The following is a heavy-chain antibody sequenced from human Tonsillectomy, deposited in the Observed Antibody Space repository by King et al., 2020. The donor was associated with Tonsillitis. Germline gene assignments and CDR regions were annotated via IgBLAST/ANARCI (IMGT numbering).Heavy chain of an antibody. D-gene: IGHD2-2*01. J-gene: IGHJ4*02. CDR3: ARDQVIGYCTSSSCYRGFDY. CDR1: GGSISRYY. V-gene: IGHV4-59*01. CDR2: IYYSGST. Sequence: VQLQESGPGLVKPSETLSLSCSVSGGSISRYYWSWIRQPPGKGLEWIGYIYYSGSTKYNPSLKSRVTMSVDTSKNQFSLKLSSVTAADTAVYYCARDQVIGYCTSSSCYRGFDYWGQGTLVTVSS.